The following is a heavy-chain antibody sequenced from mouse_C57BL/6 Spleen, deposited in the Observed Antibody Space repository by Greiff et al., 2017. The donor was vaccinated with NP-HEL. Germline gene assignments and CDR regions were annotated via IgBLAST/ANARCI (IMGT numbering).Heavy chain of an antibody. CDR2: ISYDGSN. J-gene: IGHJ4*01. CDR1: GYSITSGYY. V-gene: IGHV3-6*01. D-gene: IGHD2-3*01. Sequence: EVQLQQSGPGLVKPSQSLSLTCSVTGYSITSGYYWNWIRQFPGNKLEWMGYISYDGSNNYNPSLKNRISITRDTSKNQFFLKLNSVTTEDTATYYCARFDGYGASYAMDYWGQGTSVTVSS. CDR3: ARFDGYGASYAMDY.